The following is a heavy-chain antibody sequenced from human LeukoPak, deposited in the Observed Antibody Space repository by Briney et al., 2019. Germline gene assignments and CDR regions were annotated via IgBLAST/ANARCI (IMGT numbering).Heavy chain of an antibody. CDR2: IVVGSGNT. V-gene: IGHV1-58*01. CDR3: AAGFGYDILTGYSPS. CDR1: GFTFTSSA. Sequence: SVKVSCKASGFTFTSSAVQWVRQARGQRLEWIGWIVVGSGNTNYAQKFQERVTITRDMSTNTAYMKLSSLRSEDTVVYYCAAGFGYDILTGYSPSWGQGTLVTVSS. J-gene: IGHJ5*02. D-gene: IGHD3-9*01.